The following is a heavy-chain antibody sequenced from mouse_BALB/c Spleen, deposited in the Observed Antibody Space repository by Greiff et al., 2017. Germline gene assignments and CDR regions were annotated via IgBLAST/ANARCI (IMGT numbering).Heavy chain of an antibody. D-gene: IGHD2-4*01. V-gene: IGHV14-3*02. J-gene: IGHJ1*01. CDR2: IDPANGNT. CDR3: ARRGITTNWYFDV. CDR1: GFNIKDSY. Sequence: VQLKESGAELVKPGASVKLSCTASGFNIKDSYMHWVKQRPEQGLEWIGRIDPANGNTKYDPKFQGKATITADTSSNTAYLQLSSLTSEDTAVYYCARRGITTNWYFDVWGAGTTVTVSS.